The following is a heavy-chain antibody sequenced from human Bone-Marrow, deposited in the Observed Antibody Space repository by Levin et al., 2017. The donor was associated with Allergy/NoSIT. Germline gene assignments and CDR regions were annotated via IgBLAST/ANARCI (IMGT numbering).Heavy chain of an antibody. Sequence: PGGSLRLSCIASGFKIDDYAIHWVRQVPGEGLEWVSGTYWNGGNMGYADSVKGRFTISRDNAKNSLFLEMSSLRPDDSAMYYCAKVSGHGFWGGYAMDVWGQGTTVTVSS. CDR1: GFKIDDYA. J-gene: IGHJ6*02. D-gene: IGHD7-27*01. V-gene: IGHV3-9*01. CDR2: TYWNGGNM. CDR3: AKVSGHGFWGGYAMDV.